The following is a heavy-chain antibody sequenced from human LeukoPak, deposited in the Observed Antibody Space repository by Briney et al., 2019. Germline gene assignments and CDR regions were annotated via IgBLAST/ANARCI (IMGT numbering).Heavy chain of an antibody. Sequence: GASVKVSCKASGYTFTGYYMHWVRQAPGQGLEWMGGIIPIFGTANYAQKFQGRVTTTADESTSTAYMELSSLRSEDTAVYYCAGAKDSSGYRPDYWGQGTLVTVSS. J-gene: IGHJ4*02. D-gene: IGHD3-22*01. CDR1: GYTFTGYY. CDR3: AGAKDSSGYRPDY. CDR2: IIPIFGTA. V-gene: IGHV1-69*13.